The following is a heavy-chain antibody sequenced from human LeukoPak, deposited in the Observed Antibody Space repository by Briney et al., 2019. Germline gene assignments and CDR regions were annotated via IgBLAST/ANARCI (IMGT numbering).Heavy chain of an antibody. CDR3: ARDSKTGLYYRRYHYMDV. CDR1: GFTFDDYA. V-gene: IGHV3-9*01. J-gene: IGHJ6*03. Sequence: HPGRSLRLSCAASGFTFDDYAMHWVRQAPGKGLEWVSGISWNSGSPAYADSVKGRFTISRDNAKNSLYLQMNTLRAEDTAVYYCARDSKTGLYYRRYHYMDVWGKGTTVTVSS. CDR2: ISWNSGSP. D-gene: IGHD3-22*01.